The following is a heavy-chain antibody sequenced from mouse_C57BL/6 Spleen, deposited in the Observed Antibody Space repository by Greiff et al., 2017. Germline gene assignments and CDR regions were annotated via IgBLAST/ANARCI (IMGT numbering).Heavy chain of an antibody. CDR3: AKGGRQLRLRAMDY. V-gene: IGHV1-69*01. D-gene: IGHD3-2*02. CDR2: IDPSDSYT. J-gene: IGHJ4*01. Sequence: QVQLQQPGAELVMPGASVKLSCKASAYTFTSYWMHWVKQRPGQGLEWIGEIDPSDSYTNYNQKFKGKSTLTVDKSSSTAYMQLSSLTSEDSAVYYGAKGGRQLRLRAMDYWGQGTSVTVSS. CDR1: AYTFTSYW.